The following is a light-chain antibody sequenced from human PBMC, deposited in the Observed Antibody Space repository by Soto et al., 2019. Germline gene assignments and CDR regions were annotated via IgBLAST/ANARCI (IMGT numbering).Light chain of an antibody. CDR1: NSDVGSYNL. CDR2: EGS. Sequence: QSALTQPASLSGSPGQSITISCTGTNSDVGSYNLVSWYQHHPAKAPKLMVYEGSRRPSGVSNRFSGPKSGNTASLTLSGLQAEDEADYFCCSYAGTSGAHWVFGGGTTLTVL. CDR3: CSYAGTSGAHWV. V-gene: IGLV2-23*01. J-gene: IGLJ3*02.